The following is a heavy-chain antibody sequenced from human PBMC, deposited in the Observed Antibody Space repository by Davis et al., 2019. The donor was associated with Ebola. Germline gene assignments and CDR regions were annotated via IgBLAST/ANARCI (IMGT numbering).Heavy chain of an antibody. J-gene: IGHJ4*02. CDR3: AREGKVFGCDY. Sequence: GGSLRLSCAASGFVFSSYVMSWVRQAPGKGLEWVSFISSSSNYIYYADSVKGRFTVSRDNAKNTLYLQMNDLRAEDTAVYYCAREGKVFGCDYWGQGALVTVSS. D-gene: IGHD3-3*01. V-gene: IGHV3-21*01. CDR2: ISSSSNYI. CDR1: GFVFSSYV.